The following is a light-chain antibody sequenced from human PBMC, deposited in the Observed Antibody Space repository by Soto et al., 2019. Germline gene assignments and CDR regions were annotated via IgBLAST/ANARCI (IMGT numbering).Light chain of an antibody. CDR1: QSLLHSNGYNY. Sequence: DIVMTQSPLSLPVTPGEPASISCRSSQSLLHSNGYNYLDWYLQKPGQSPQLLIYLGSDRASGVPDRFSGSGSGTDFTLTISSLQPEDFATYYCQQLNNYPAITFGPGTRLEIK. V-gene: IGKV2-28*01. CDR2: LGS. J-gene: IGKJ5*01. CDR3: QQLNNYPAIT.